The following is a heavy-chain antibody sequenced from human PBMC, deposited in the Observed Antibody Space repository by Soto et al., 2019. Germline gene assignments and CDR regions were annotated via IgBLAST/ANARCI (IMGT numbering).Heavy chain of an antibody. Sequence: QVQLQESGPGLVKPSETLSLTCTVSGGSISSYYWSWIRQPPGKGLEWIGYIYYSGSTNYNPSLKSRVTISVDTSKNQFSVKLSSVTAADTAVYYCAREYCSGGSCYYNWFDPWGQGTLVTVSS. D-gene: IGHD2-15*01. CDR2: IYYSGST. V-gene: IGHV4-59*01. CDR1: GGSISSYY. CDR3: AREYCSGGSCYYNWFDP. J-gene: IGHJ5*02.